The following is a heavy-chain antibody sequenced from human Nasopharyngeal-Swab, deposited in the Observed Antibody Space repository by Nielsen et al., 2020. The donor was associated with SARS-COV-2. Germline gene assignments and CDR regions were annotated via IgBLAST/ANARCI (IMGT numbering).Heavy chain of an antibody. CDR2: IYYSGST. J-gene: IGHJ2*01. CDR1: GGSISSGDYY. CDR3: ASNRYYYDSSGYYYWYFDL. D-gene: IGHD3-22*01. V-gene: IGHV4-30-4*01. Sequence: SETLSLTCTASGGSISSGDYYWSWIRQPPGKGLEWIGYIYYSGSTYYNPSLKSRITMSVDTSKNQFSLKLSSVTAADTAVYYCASNRYYYDSSGYYYWYFDLWGRGTLVTVSS.